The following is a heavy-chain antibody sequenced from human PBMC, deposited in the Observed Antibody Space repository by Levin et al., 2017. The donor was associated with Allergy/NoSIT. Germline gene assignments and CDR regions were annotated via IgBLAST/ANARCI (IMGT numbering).Heavy chain of an antibody. J-gene: IGHJ4*02. CDR1: GFTFSNAW. D-gene: IGHD3-10*01. Sequence: GESLKISCAASGFTFSNAWMSWVRQAPGKGLEWVGRIKSKTDGGTTDYAAPVKGRFTISRDDSKNTLYLQMNSLKTEDTAVYYCTTDLVPERLLWFGELTNSDFDYWGQGTLVTVSS. CDR2: IKSKTDGGTT. CDR3: TTDLVPERLLWFGELTNSDFDY. V-gene: IGHV3-15*01.